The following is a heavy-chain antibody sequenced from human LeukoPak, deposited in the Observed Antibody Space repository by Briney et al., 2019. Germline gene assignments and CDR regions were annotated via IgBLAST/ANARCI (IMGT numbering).Heavy chain of an antibody. D-gene: IGHD2-15*01. J-gene: IGHJ4*02. CDR3: AKEVDSSFDY. CDR1: GFTFSNHA. CDR2: ISGGGPST. Sequence: GGSLRLSCAASGFTFSNHAMSWIRQAPGKGLEWVSGISGGGPSTYYADSVKGRFTISRDDSKNTLYLQMNSLRAEDTAVYYCAKEVDSSFDYWGQGTLVTVSA. V-gene: IGHV3-23*01.